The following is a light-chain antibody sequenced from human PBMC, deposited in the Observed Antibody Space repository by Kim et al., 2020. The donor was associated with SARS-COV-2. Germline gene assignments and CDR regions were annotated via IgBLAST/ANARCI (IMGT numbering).Light chain of an antibody. CDR1: QSVSSY. CDR2: DAS. V-gene: IGKV3-11*01. Sequence: LSPGERAPLSCRASQSVSSYLAWYQQKPGQAPRHLIYDASNRATGIPARFSGSGSGTDFTLTISSLEPEDFAVYYGQQRSNWPPYTFGQGTKLEI. CDR3: QQRSNWPPYT. J-gene: IGKJ2*01.